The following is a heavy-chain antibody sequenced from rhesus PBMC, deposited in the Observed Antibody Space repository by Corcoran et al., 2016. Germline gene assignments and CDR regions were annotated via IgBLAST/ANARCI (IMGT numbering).Heavy chain of an antibody. J-gene: IGHJ4*01. D-gene: IGHD3-3*01. CDR1: GGSFSGYY. CDR3: ASGIWTGYYNFLDY. Sequence: QVQLQESGPGLVKPSETLSLTCAVSGGSFSGYYWGWIRQPPGKGLEWIGYISGSSGSTTYTPSLKSRVTISTDTSKNQFSLKLSSVTAADTAVYYCASGIWTGYYNFLDYWGQGVLVTVSS. CDR2: ISGSSGST. V-gene: IGHV4-165*01.